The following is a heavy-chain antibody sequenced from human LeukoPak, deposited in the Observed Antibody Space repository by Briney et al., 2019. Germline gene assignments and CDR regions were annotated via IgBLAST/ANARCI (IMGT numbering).Heavy chain of an antibody. CDR2: ISASGGNS. V-gene: IGHV3-23*01. CDR1: GFTFSDYA. CDR3: AKGEYSRGYLFDY. D-gene: IGHD5-18*01. Sequence: GGSLRLSCAASGFTFSDYAMSWVRQAPGKGLKWVSTISASGGNSYYADSVKGGFTISRDNSKNTLYLQLNSLRAEDTAVYYCAKGEYSRGYLFDYWGQGTLVTVSS. J-gene: IGHJ4*02.